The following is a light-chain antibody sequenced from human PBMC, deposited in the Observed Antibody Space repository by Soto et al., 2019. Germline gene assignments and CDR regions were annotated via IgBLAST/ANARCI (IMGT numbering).Light chain of an antibody. V-gene: IGKV3-15*01. CDR3: QQCGSSPS. CDR2: SAS. J-gene: IGKJ1*01. CDR1: QSIASN. Sequence: EIVMTQSPATLPVSPGESATLSCRASQSIASNLAWYQQKPGQAPRLLIHSASARATGIPPRFSGSGSGTEFTLTISSLQSEDFAVYYCQQCGSSPSFGQGTKVELK.